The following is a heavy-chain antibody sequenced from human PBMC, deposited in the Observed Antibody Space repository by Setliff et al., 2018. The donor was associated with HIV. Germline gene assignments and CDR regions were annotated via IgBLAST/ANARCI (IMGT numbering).Heavy chain of an antibody. CDR3: ALGYCSVGSCYSVDFDH. D-gene: IGHD2-15*01. CDR2: IIPMFGTA. Sequence: ASVKVSCKASGGTFSSFAIHWVRQAPGQGLEWMGGIIPMFGTANYAQKFHGRVTITADESTNTAYMELSSLGSEDTAVYYCALGYCSVGSCYSVDFDHWGQGTLVTVSS. J-gene: IGHJ4*02. CDR1: GGTFSSFA. V-gene: IGHV1-69*13.